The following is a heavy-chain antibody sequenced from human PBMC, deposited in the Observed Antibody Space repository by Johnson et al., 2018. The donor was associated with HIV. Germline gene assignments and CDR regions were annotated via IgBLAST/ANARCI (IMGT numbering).Heavy chain of an antibody. D-gene: IGHD1/OR15-1a*01. Sequence: VQLVESGGGLVQPGGSLRLSCAASRFTFSSNDMHWVRQATGKGLEWVSTIGPGGDTYYPGSVKGRFTISREHAKNSLYLQMNSLRPEDTAIYYCAKDLEFGTDNWYKDALHLWGQGTMVTVSS. V-gene: IGHV3-13*01. J-gene: IGHJ3*01. CDR3: AKDLEFGTDNWYKDALHL. CDR2: IGPGGDT. CDR1: RFTFSSND.